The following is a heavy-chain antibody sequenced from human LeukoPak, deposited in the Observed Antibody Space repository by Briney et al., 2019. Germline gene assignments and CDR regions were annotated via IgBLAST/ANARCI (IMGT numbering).Heavy chain of an antibody. D-gene: IGHD3-16*01. CDR2: ISAYNGDT. CDR1: GYTFTSYG. Sequence: AASVKVSCKASGYTFTSYGICWVRQAPGQGLEWMGWISAYNGDTNYAQRLQGRVTMTTDTSTSTAYMELRSLGSDDTAVYYCARAWRGTYFDYWGQGTLVTVSS. V-gene: IGHV1-18*01. J-gene: IGHJ4*02. CDR3: ARAWRGTYFDY.